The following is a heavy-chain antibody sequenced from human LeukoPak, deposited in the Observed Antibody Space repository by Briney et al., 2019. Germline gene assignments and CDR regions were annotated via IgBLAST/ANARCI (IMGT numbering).Heavy chain of an antibody. J-gene: IGHJ2*01. CDR3: ARANPPVVVPAAMNSSYFDL. Sequence: PGGSLRLSCAASGFTFSSYSMNWVRQAPGKGLEWVSSISGSSSYIYYADSVKGRFTISRDNAKNSLYLQMNSLRAEDTAVYYCARANPPVVVPAAMNSSYFDLWGRGTLVTVSS. D-gene: IGHD2-2*01. CDR2: ISGSSSYI. V-gene: IGHV3-21*01. CDR1: GFTFSSYS.